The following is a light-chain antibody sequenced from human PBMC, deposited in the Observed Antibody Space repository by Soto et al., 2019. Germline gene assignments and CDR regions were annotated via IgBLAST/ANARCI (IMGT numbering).Light chain of an antibody. CDR1: QSISTK. V-gene: IGKV3-15*01. Sequence: EIVLTQSPGTLSLSQGERATLSCRASQSISTKLAWYQQQPGQAPRLLIYDTSTRATGMPARFSGSGSGTELTLTISSLQSEDFAVYYCRQYYNWHPITFGQGTRLENK. CDR2: DTS. J-gene: IGKJ5*01. CDR3: RQYYNWHPIT.